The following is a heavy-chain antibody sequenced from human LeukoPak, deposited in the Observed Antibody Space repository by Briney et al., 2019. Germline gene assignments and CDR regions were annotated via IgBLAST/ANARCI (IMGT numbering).Heavy chain of an antibody. D-gene: IGHD1-26*01. V-gene: IGHV4-34*01. J-gene: IGHJ4*02. CDR2: INHSGST. CDR1: GGSFSGYY. CDR3: ARGPPSGSYRRPFDY. Sequence: SETLSLTCAVYGGSFSGYYWSWIRQPPGKGLEWIGEINHSGSTNYNPSLKSRVTISVDTSKNQFSLKLSSVTAADTAVYYCARGPPSGSYRRPFDYWGQGTLVTVSS.